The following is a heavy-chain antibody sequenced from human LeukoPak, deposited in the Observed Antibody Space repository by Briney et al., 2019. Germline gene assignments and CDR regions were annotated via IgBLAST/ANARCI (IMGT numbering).Heavy chain of an antibody. V-gene: IGHV4-31*03. CDR1: GGSISSGGYY. CDR2: IYYSGST. CDR3: ARRSQAAAGRGIDY. Sequence: PSETLSLTCTVSGGSISSGGYYWSWIRQHPGKGLEWIGYIYYSGSTYYNPSLKSRVTISGDTAKNQFSLKLSSVTAADTAVYYCARRSQAAAGRGIDYWGQGTLVTVSS. D-gene: IGHD6-13*01. J-gene: IGHJ4*02.